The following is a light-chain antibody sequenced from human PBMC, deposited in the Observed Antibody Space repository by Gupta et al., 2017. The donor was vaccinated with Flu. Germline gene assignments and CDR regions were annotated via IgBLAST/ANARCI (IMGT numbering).Light chain of an antibody. V-gene: IGKV1-39*01. CDR2: SAS. Sequence: DVQMTQSPSSLSAFVGDRVTITCRASQSISTSLNWYQQKPGKAPKLLISSASTLRIGVPSRFSGSGSGTDFTLTVTRLQPEDFATYYCQQVYSSPPHFGQGTKMEIK. CDR1: QSISTS. CDR3: QQVYSSPPH. J-gene: IGKJ2*01.